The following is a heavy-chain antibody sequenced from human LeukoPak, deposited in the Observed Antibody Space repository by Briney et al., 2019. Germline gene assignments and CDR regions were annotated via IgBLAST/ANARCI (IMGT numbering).Heavy chain of an antibody. D-gene: IGHD6-6*01. CDR1: GFTVSRSY. CDR2: IYSGGTT. J-gene: IGHJ4*02. Sequence: GALRLSCAASGFTVSRSYMIWARQAPGKGLEWVSVIYSGGTTYYADSVKGRFTISRDNAKNTLYLQMNSLRAEDTAVYYCARGGVYSTSAVDYWGQGTLVTVSS. V-gene: IGHV3-53*01. CDR3: ARGGVYSTSAVDY.